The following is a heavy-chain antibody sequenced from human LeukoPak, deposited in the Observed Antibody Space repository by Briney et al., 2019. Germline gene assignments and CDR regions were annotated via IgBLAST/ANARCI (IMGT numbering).Heavy chain of an antibody. J-gene: IGHJ4*02. V-gene: IGHV4-59*01. Sequence: PSETLSLTCTVSGGFIRSYYWSWIRQPPGKGLEWIGYIYYSGSTNYNPSLKSRVTISVDTSKNQFSLKLSSVTAADTAVYYCARGKILRRLVTPYYFDYWGQGTLVTVSS. CDR3: ARGKILRRLVTPYYFDY. CDR2: IYYSGST. CDR1: GGFIRSYY. D-gene: IGHD6-19*01.